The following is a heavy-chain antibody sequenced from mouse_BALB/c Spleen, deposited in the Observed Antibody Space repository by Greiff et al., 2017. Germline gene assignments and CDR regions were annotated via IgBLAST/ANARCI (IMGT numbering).Heavy chain of an antibody. CDR3: ARVPILLCNYDYAMDY. CDR2: IWSGGST. CDR1: GFSLTSYG. J-gene: IGHJ4*01. D-gene: IGHD2-1*01. V-gene: IGHV2-4-1*01. Sequence: QVQLKQSGPGLVQPSQSLSITCTVSGFSLTSYGVHWVRQSPGKGLEWLGVIWSGGSTDYNAAFISRLSISKDNSKSQVFFKMNSLQADDTAIYYCARVPILLCNYDYAMDYWGQGTSVTVSS.